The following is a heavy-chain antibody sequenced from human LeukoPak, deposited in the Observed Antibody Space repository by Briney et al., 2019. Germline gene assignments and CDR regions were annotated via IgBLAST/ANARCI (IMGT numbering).Heavy chain of an antibody. CDR3: ARDVNSPYYSYYMDV. J-gene: IGHJ6*03. CDR2: IYYSGST. CDR1: GGSISSYY. V-gene: IGHV4-59*01. D-gene: IGHD4-23*01. Sequence: SETLSLTCTVSGGSISSYYWSWIRQPPGKGLEWIGYIYYSGSTNYNPSLKSRVTISVDTSKNQFSLKLSSVTAADTAVYYCARDVNSPYYSYYMDVWGKGTTVTVSS.